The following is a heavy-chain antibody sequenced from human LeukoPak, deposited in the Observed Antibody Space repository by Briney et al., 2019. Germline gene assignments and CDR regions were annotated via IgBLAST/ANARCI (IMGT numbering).Heavy chain of an antibody. CDR2: IIPIFGTA. V-gene: IGHV1-69*13. J-gene: IGHJ4*02. Sequence: GASVKVSCKASGYTFTSYGISWVRQAPGQGLEWMGGIIPIFGTANYAQKFQGRVTITADESTSTAYMELSSLRSEDTAVYYCARGGQYYYDSSGYWSLDYWGQGTLVTVSS. CDR3: ARGGQYYYDSSGYWSLDY. CDR1: GYTFTSYG. D-gene: IGHD3-22*01.